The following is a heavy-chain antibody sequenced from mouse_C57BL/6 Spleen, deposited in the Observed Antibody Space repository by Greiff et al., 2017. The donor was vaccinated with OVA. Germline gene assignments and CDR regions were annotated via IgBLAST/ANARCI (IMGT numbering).Heavy chain of an antibody. V-gene: IGHV1-22*01. CDR1: GYTFTDYN. D-gene: IGHD3-2*02. CDR3: ARASQATPWFAY. J-gene: IGHJ3*01. CDR2: INPNNGGT. Sequence: EVQLQQSGPELVKPGASVKMSCKASGYTFTDYNMHWVKQSHGKSLEWIGYINPNNGGTSYNQKFKGKATLTVNKSSSTAYMELRGLTSEDSAVYYCARASQATPWFAYWGQGTLVTVSA.